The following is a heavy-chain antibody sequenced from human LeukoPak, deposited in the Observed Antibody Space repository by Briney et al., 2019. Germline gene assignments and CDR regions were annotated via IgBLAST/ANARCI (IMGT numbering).Heavy chain of an antibody. CDR3: ARDRYGDYDFDY. J-gene: IGHJ4*02. V-gene: IGHV3-23*01. D-gene: IGHD4-17*01. Sequence: GGSLRLSSAASGFTFSTYGMSWVRQSAGKELEWVSGMSGSGDSTHYADSVKGRFTISRDNAKKSLYLQMNSLRVEDTAVYYCARDRYGDYDFDYWGQGTLVTVSP. CDR1: GFTFSTYG. CDR2: MSGSGDST.